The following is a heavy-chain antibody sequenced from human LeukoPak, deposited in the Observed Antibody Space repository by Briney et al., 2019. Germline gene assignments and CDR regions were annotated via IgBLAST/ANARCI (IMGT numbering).Heavy chain of an antibody. CDR1: GGTFSSYA. J-gene: IGHJ4*02. CDR2: IIPILGIA. Sequence: ASVKVSCKASGGTFSSYAISWVRQAPGQGLEWMGRIIPILGIANYAQKFQGRVTITADKSTSTAYMELSSLRSEDTAVYYCAVAIAVAGSNIDYWGQRTLVTVSS. CDR3: AVAIAVAGSNIDY. D-gene: IGHD6-19*01. V-gene: IGHV1-69*04.